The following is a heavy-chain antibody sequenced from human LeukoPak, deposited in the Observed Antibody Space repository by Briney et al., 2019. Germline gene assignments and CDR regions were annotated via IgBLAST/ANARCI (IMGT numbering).Heavy chain of an antibody. CDR2: INSGGSST. J-gene: IGHJ4*02. CDR1: GFTFSSYA. V-gene: IGHV3-74*01. D-gene: IGHD3-10*01. Sequence: GRSLRLSCAASGFTFSSYAMSWVRQAPGKGLVWVSRINSGGSSTSYADSVKGRFTISRDNAKNTLYLQMDSLRAEDTAVYYCARERDRGSDYWGQGTLVTVSS. CDR3: ARERDRGSDY.